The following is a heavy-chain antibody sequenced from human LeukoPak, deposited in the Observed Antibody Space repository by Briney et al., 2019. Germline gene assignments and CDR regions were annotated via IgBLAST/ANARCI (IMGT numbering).Heavy chain of an antibody. J-gene: IGHJ4*02. Sequence: SQTLSLTCTVSGGSISSGDYYWSWIRQPPGKGLEWIGYIYYSGSTYYNPSLKSRVTISVDTSKYQFSLKLSSVTAADTAVYYCAREILSDSSGYFDYWGQGTLVTVSS. CDR2: IYYSGST. D-gene: IGHD3-22*01. V-gene: IGHV4-30-4*01. CDR3: AREILSDSSGYFDY. CDR1: GGSISSGDYY.